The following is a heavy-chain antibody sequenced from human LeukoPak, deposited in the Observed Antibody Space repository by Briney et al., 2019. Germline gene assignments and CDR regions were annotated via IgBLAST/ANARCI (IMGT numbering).Heavy chain of an antibody. CDR1: GGSISSSTYN. J-gene: IGHJ4*02. Sequence: SETLSLTCTVSGGSISSSTYNWAWVRQPPGKGLKWIGSISHSGRTIYSPSLKSRLTMTVDTSKTQFSLKLSSVTAADTAVYYCARSHDPSYSGSLPYYFDYWGQGTLVTVSS. CDR2: ISHSGRT. D-gene: IGHD6-13*01. CDR3: ARSHDPSYSGSLPYYFDY. V-gene: IGHV4-39*01.